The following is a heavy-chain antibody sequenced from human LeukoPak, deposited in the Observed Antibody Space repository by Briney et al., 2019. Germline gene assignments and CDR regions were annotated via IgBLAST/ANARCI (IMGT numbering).Heavy chain of an antibody. J-gene: IGHJ4*02. CDR2: IYHSGST. D-gene: IGHD4-17*01. CDR1: GGSISSSNW. CDR3: ARVYGDYVIGFDY. Sequence: SETLSLTCAVSGGSISSSNWWSWVRQPPGKGLEWIGEIYHSGSTNYNPSLKSRVTISVDKSKNQFSLKLSSVTAADTAVYYCARVYGDYVIGFDYWGQGTLVTVSS. V-gene: IGHV4-4*02.